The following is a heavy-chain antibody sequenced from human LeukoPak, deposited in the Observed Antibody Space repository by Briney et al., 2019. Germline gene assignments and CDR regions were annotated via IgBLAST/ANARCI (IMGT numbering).Heavy chain of an antibody. CDR3: ARETSGDGVFDY. V-gene: IGHV1-2*02. Sequence: ASVKVSCKASGYTFTGYYMHWVRQAPGQGLEWMGWINPNSGGTNYAQKFQGRVTMTRDTSISTAYMELSRLRSDDTAVYYCARETSGDGVFDYWGQGTLVTVSS. D-gene: IGHD7-27*01. J-gene: IGHJ4*02. CDR2: INPNSGGT. CDR1: GYTFTGYY.